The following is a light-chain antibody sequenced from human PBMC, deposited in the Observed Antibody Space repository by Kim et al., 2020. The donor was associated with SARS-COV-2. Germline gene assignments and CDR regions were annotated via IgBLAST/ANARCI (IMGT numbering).Light chain of an antibody. Sequence: ALRQTVRITCQGDSLKTYYATWYQQTPGQAPIVVIYGKNNRPSGIPDRFAGSSSGNTASLTVTGAQAVDEADYYCNSRDNSGDHVVFGGGTQLTVL. CDR1: SLKTYY. CDR3: NSRDNSGDHVV. V-gene: IGLV3-19*01. J-gene: IGLJ2*01. CDR2: GKN.